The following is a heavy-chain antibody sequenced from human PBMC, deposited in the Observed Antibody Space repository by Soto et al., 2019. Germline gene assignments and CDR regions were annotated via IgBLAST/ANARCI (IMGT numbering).Heavy chain of an antibody. CDR1: GFTFSSYA. CDR2: IYSGGST. V-gene: IGHV3-66*01. J-gene: IGHJ5*02. CDR3: ARGRYSSSSEANWFDP. D-gene: IGHD6-6*01. Sequence: PGGSLRLSCAASGFTFSSYAMSWVRQAPGKGLEWVSVIYSGGSTYYADSVKGGFTISRDNSKNTLYLQMNSLRAEDTAVYYCARGRYSSSSEANWFDPWGQGTLVTVSS.